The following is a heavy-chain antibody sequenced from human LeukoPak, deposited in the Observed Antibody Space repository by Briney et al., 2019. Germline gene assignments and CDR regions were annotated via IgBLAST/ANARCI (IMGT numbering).Heavy chain of an antibody. D-gene: IGHD3-3*01. CDR2: INHSGST. CDR3: ARGRFYLGITIFGVVPLDY. Sequence: KTSETLSLTCAVYGGSFSGYYWSWIRQPPGKGLEWIGEINHSGSTNYNPSLKSRVTISVDTSKNQFSLKLSSVTAADTAVYYCARGRFYLGITIFGVVPLDYWGQGTLVTVSS. V-gene: IGHV4-34*01. J-gene: IGHJ4*02. CDR1: GGSFSGYY.